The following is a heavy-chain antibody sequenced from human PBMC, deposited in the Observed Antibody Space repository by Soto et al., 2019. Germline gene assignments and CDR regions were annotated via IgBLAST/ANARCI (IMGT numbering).Heavy chain of an antibody. V-gene: IGHV1-18*01. CDR2: ISAYNGNT. D-gene: IGHD1-26*01. J-gene: IGHJ4*02. CDR1: GYTFTSYG. CDR3: XXXXXGSYYY. Sequence: QVQLVQSGAEVKKPGASVKVSCKASGYTFTSYGISWVRQAPGQGLEWMGWISAYNGNTNYAQKLQGRVTMTTDTATSTAYMELRSLRSDDTXVXXXXXXXXGSYYYWGQGTLVTVSS.